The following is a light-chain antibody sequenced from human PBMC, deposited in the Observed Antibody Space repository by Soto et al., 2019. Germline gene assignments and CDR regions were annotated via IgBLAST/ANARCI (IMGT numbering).Light chain of an antibody. CDR2: GTS. V-gene: IGKV3-20*01. CDR1: QSVTNNY. Sequence: EIVLTQSPGTLSLSQGERVTLSCRASQSVTNNYLAWYQQRPGQPPRLLIYGTSARAIGVPDRFSGGGSGTDFTLTISSLEPEDFALYYCQQYSDSPYTFGQGTNLEIK. CDR3: QQYSDSPYT. J-gene: IGKJ2*01.